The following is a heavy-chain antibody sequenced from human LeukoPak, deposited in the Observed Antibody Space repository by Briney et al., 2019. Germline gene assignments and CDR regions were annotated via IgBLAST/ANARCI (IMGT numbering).Heavy chain of an antibody. CDR1: GYTFSAFY. CDR2: INPDSGGS. CDR3: ATSLGHTLLVTPDH. V-gene: IGHV1-2*02. J-gene: IGHJ4*02. D-gene: IGHD2-21*02. Sequence: ASVKVSCKTSGYTFSAFYMHWVRQAPGQGPEWMGWINPDSGGSEYGQKFQGRVTFTSDTSSTTIYMEVRSLKSDDTAVYYCATSLGHTLLVTPDHWGQGTLVSVSS.